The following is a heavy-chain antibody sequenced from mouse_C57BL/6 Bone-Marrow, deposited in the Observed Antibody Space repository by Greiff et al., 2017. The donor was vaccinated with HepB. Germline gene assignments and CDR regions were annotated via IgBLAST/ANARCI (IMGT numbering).Heavy chain of an antibody. J-gene: IGHJ4*01. CDR1: GYTFTSYW. Sequence: QVQLQQPGAELVKPGASVKLSCKASGYTFTSYWMHWVKQRPGQGLEWIGMIHPNSGSTNYNEKFKSKATLTVDKSSSTAYMQLSSLTSEDSAVYYCARKFGITTVVATDYAMDYWGQGTSVTVSS. D-gene: IGHD1-1*01. V-gene: IGHV1-64*01. CDR2: IHPNSGST. CDR3: ARKFGITTVVATDYAMDY.